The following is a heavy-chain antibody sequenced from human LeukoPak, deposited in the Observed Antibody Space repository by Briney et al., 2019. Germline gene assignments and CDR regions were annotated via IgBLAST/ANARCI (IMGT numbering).Heavy chain of an antibody. CDR2: ISSSSSYT. CDR1: GFTFSDYY. CDR3: AREDVVNYYDSSGYPNFDY. V-gene: IGHV3-11*05. D-gene: IGHD3-22*01. J-gene: IGHJ4*02. Sequence: PGGSLRLSCAASGFTFSDYYMSWIRQAPGKGLEWVSYISSSSSYTNYADSVKGRFTISRDNANNSLYLQMNSLRAEDTAVYYCAREDVVNYYDSSGYPNFDYWGQGTLVTVSS.